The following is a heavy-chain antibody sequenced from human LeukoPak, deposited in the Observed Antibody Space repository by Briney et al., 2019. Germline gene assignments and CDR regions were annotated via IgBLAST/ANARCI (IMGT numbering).Heavy chain of an antibody. J-gene: IGHJ4*02. D-gene: IGHD1-26*01. Sequence: PGGSLRLSCAASGFTFSSYSMNWVRQAPGKGLEWVSSISSSSSYIYYAESVKGRFTISRDNAKNSLYLQMNSLRAEDTAVYYCARDQGGRFDYWGQGTLVTVSS. CDR3: ARDQGGRFDY. CDR1: GFTFSSYS. CDR2: ISSSSSYI. V-gene: IGHV3-21*01.